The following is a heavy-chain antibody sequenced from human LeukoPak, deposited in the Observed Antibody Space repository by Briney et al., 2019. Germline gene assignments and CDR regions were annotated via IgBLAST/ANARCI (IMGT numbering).Heavy chain of an antibody. J-gene: IGHJ3*01. CDR2: IYHSGST. Sequence: PSETLSLTCGVSGYSISSGYYWGWIRQPPGKGLEWIGSIYHSGSTYYNPSLKSRVTISVDTSKNQFSLKLSSVTAADTAMYYCARHVSLDIVVVPAAISVWGQGTMVTVSS. CDR3: ARHVSLDIVVVPAAISV. D-gene: IGHD2-2*01. CDR1: GYSISSGYY. V-gene: IGHV4-38-2*01.